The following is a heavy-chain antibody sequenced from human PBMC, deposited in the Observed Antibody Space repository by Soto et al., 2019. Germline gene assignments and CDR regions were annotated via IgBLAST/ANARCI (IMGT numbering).Heavy chain of an antibody. D-gene: IGHD2-2*02. CDR3: ARDWVGYCSSTSCYTGNWFDP. V-gene: IGHV3-21*01. CDR1: GFTFSSYS. J-gene: IGHJ5*02. CDR2: ISSSSSYI. Sequence: PGGSLRLSCAASGFTFSSYSMNWVRQAPGKGLEWVSSISSSSSYIYYADSVKGRFTISRDNAKNSLYLQMNSLRAEDTAVYYCARDWVGYCSSTSCYTGNWFDPWGQGTLVTVSS.